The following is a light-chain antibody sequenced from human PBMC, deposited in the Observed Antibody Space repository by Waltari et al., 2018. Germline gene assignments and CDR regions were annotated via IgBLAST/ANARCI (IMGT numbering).Light chain of an antibody. J-gene: IGKJ2*01. Sequence: AVQLTQSPSSLSASVGDRVSITCRASQDISNALAWYQQKAGKPPKLLIYDASTLESGVASKFSGSGSGTYFTLTISSLQPEDFATYYCQHFNSYPPWTFGQGTNLEI. V-gene: IGKV1-13*02. CDR1: QDISNA. CDR3: QHFNSYPPWT. CDR2: DAS.